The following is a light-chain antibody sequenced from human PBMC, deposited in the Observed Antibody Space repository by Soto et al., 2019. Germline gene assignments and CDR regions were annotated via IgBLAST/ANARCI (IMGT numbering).Light chain of an antibody. CDR1: QSVSSN. CDR3: QQCGSSPWT. V-gene: IGKV3-20*01. Sequence: EIVMTQSPATLSVSPGERSTLSCRASQSVSSNLAWYQQKPGQAPRLLIYGASTRATGIPDRFSVSGSGTDFTLTISRLEPEDFAVYYCQQCGSSPWTFGQGTKVDIK. J-gene: IGKJ1*01. CDR2: GAS.